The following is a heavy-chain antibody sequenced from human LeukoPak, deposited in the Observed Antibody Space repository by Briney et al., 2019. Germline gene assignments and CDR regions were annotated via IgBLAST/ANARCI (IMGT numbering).Heavy chain of an antibody. CDR3: ARETRIVGAYFYYYHYMDV. CDR2: ISWNSGSI. Sequence: GGSLRLSCVASGFTFDDYAMHWVRQPPGKGLEWVSGISWNSGSIGYADSVKGRFTISRDNAKNSVYLQMNSLRAEDTAVYYCARETRIVGAYFYYYHYMDVWGKGATVTVSS. J-gene: IGHJ6*03. V-gene: IGHV3-9*01. CDR1: GFTFDDYA. D-gene: IGHD1-26*01.